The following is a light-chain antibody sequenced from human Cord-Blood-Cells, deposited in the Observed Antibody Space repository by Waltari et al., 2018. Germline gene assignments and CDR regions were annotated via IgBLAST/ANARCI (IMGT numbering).Light chain of an antibody. J-gene: IGLJ1*01. CDR3: SSYTSSSTLV. Sequence: QSALTQPASVSGSPRQSITISCIGTSRDVGGYHYVSWYQQHPGKAPKLMIYDVSNRHSGVSNLFSGSKSGNTVSLTISGLQAEDEADYYCSSYTSSSTLVFGTGTKVTVL. CDR2: DVS. CDR1: SRDVGGYHY. V-gene: IGLV2-14*03.